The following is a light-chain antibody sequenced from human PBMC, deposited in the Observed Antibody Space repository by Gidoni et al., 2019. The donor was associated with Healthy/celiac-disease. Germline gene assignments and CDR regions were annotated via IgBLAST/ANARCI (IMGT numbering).Light chain of an antibody. CDR1: QSVSSSY. V-gene: IGKV3-20*01. CDR2: GAS. Sequence: DIVLTQSPGTLSLSPGERATLSCRASQSVSSSYLAWYQQKPGQAPRLLIYGASSRATGIPDRFSGSGSGTDFTLTISRLEPEDFAVYYCQQYGSQLRTWTFGQGTKVEIK. J-gene: IGKJ1*01. CDR3: QQYGSQLRTWT.